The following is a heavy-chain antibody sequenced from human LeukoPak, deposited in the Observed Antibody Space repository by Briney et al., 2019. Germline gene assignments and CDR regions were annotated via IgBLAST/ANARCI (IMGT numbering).Heavy chain of an antibody. Sequence: GASVKVSCKASGYTFTSYGISWVRQAPGHGLEWRGRITPILGIANYAQKFQGRVTITADKSTSTDYMVLSSLRSEDTAVYYCAMVRGVIGYYFDYWGQGTLVTVSS. D-gene: IGHD3-10*01. J-gene: IGHJ4*02. CDR3: AMVRGVIGYYFDY. V-gene: IGHV1-69*04. CDR2: ITPILGIA. CDR1: GYTFTSYG.